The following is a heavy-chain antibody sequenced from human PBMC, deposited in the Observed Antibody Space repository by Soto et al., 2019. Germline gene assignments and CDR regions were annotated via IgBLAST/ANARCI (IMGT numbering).Heavy chain of an antibody. CDR2: IYYSGTT. CDR1: GGSINSGGSY. J-gene: IGHJ4*02. CDR3: ARNSYMTGGGFCDY. Sequence: PSETLSLTCTVSGGSINSGGSYWSWIRQSPGEGLEWIGYIYYSGTTYYNPSLKSRVSISLDTSKNQFSLKLSSVTAADTAIYYCARNSYMTGGGFCDYWGRGSLVTVS. D-gene: IGHD2-8*02. V-gene: IGHV4-31*03.